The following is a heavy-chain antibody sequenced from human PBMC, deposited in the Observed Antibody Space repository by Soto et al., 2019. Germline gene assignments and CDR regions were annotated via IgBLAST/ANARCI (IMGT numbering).Heavy chain of an antibody. D-gene: IGHD1-26*01. Sequence: EVQLVESGGGLVQPGGSLRLSCAASGFTVSDYYMTWVRQAPGKGLEWVSLLYSGGSTIYADSVKGRLTISRDSSKNTLYLQMNSLRVEDTAVYYCARATVGASDFGFDSWGXGTLVTVSS. V-gene: IGHV3-53*01. J-gene: IGHJ4*01. CDR1: GFTVSDYY. CDR2: LYSGGST. CDR3: ARATVGASDFGFDS.